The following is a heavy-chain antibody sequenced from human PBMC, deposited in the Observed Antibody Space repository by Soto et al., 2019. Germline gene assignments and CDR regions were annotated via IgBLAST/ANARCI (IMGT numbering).Heavy chain of an antibody. D-gene: IGHD6-19*01. V-gene: IGHV3-30-3*01. CDR1: GFTFSSYA. CDR2: ISYDGSNK. J-gene: IGHJ4*02. CDR3: ARDPEIAVAGYFDY. Sequence: GGSLRLSCAASGFTFSSYAMHWVRQAPGKGLEWVAVISYDGSNKYYADSVKGRFTISRDNSKNTLYLQMNSLRAEDTAVYYCARDPEIAVAGYFDYWGQGTLVTVSS.